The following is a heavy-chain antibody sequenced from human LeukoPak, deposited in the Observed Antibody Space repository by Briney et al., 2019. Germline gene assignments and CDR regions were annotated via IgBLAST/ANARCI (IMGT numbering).Heavy chain of an antibody. CDR1: GGSFSGYS. V-gene: IGHV4-34*01. J-gene: IGHJ5*02. CDR3: ARLYGSGSFRYNWFDP. D-gene: IGHD3-10*01. Sequence: SETLSLTCAVFGGSFSGYSWSWIRQSPGKGLEWIGDVKHSGGTNSNPSLKSRVSISGDTSKNQFSLKLSSVTAADTAVYYCARLYGSGSFRYNWFDPWGQGTLVTVSS. CDR2: VKHSGGT.